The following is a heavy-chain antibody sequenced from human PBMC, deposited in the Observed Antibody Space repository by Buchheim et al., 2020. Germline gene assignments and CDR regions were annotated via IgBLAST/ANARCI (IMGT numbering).Heavy chain of an antibody. D-gene: IGHD6-13*01. Sequence: QVQLVESGGGVVQPGRSLRLSCAASGFTFSSYGMHWVRQAPGKGLEGVAVIWYDGSNKYYADSVKGRFTISRDNAKNTLYLQMNSLRAEDTAVYYCARDRSGSSWQNYFDYWGQGTL. CDR3: ARDRSGSSWQNYFDY. CDR2: IWYDGSNK. V-gene: IGHV3-33*01. CDR1: GFTFSSYG. J-gene: IGHJ4*02.